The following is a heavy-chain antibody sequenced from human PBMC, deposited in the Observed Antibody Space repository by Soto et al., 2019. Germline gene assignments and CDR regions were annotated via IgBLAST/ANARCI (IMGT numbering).Heavy chain of an antibody. CDR1: GGSISSYY. D-gene: IGHD2-8*01. CDR2: IYYSGST. Sequence: SETLSLTCTVSGGSISSYYWSWIRQPPGKGLEWIGYIYYSGSTNYNPSLKSRVTISVDTSKNQFSLKLSSVTAADTAVYYCARGLMVYAIKDYYYYMDVWGKGTTVTVSS. CDR3: ARGLMVYAIKDYYYYMDV. V-gene: IGHV4-59*01. J-gene: IGHJ6*03.